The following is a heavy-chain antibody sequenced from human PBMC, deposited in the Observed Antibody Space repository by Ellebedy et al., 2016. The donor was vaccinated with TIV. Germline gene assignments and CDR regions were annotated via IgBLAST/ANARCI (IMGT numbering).Heavy chain of an antibody. CDR2: ISSSSSYI. J-gene: IGHJ4*02. D-gene: IGHD3-9*01. Sequence: GESLKISCAASGFTFSSYSMNWVRQAPGKGLEWVSSISSSSSYIYYADSLRCRFTISRDNAKNSLFLQMDNLRADETAVYYCARDPRPYLRYGHYDFWGQGTLVTVSS. V-gene: IGHV3-21*01. CDR1: GFTFSSYS. CDR3: ARDPRPYLRYGHYDF.